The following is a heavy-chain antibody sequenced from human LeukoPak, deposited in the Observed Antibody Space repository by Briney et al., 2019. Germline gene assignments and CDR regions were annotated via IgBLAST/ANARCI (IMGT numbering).Heavy chain of an antibody. CDR2: IYRSGDT. V-gene: IGHV3-66*03. J-gene: IGHJ6*03. Sequence: GGSLRLSCAASGFTVNDNYMSWVRQAPGKGLEWSSVIYRSGDTYYADSVKGRFTVSRDNDQNTLYLQLNSLRPEDTAVYYCARDRVKSDDILTGYPHYYYYFYMDVWGKGTVVTVSS. D-gene: IGHD3-9*01. CDR1: GFTVNDNY. CDR3: ARDRVKSDDILTGYPHYYYYFYMDV.